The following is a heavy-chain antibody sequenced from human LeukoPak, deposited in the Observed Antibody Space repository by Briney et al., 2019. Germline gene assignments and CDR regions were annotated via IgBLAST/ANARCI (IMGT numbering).Heavy chain of an antibody. Sequence: PGGSLRLSCAASGFTFRNFAMSWVRQAPGKGLDWVSTVSASGGDTYYADSVKGRFTISRDNSKNTLYLQMNSLRADDTAIYYGAKDFNGEGANWGREPWSPSP. V-gene: IGHV3-23*01. CDR1: GFTFRNFA. D-gene: IGHD3-10*01. CDR3: AKDFNGEGAN. CDR2: VSASGGDT. J-gene: IGHJ4*02.